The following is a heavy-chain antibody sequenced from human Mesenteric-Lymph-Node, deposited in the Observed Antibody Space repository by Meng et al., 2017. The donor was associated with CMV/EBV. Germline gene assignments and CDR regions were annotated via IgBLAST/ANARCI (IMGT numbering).Heavy chain of an antibody. CDR3: ARDLYYDFWSGSSGMDV. Sequence: SETLSLTCSVSGGSINRYYWTWIRQPPGKGLEWIGNLYHSGSSNYSPSPKSRVTISANTSKNQLSLKLRSVTAADTAVYYCARDLYYDFWSGSSGMDVWGQGTTVTVSS. D-gene: IGHD3-3*01. J-gene: IGHJ6*02. V-gene: IGHV4-59*01. CDR2: LYHSGSS. CDR1: GGSINRYY.